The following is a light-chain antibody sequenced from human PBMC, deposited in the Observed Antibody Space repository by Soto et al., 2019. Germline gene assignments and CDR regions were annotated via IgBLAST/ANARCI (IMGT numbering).Light chain of an antibody. CDR3: MQDRHPPPA. J-gene: IGKJ2*01. Sequence: DIVMTQSPLSLPVTPGEPASISCRSSQSLLHSNGYNYLDWYLQKPVQSPQLLLYLGSSRAAGVPDRFSGSGSGKDFPLKSSRVEAEYVGFYYCMQDRHPPPAFGQGTKLEIK. CDR1: QSLLHSNGYNY. V-gene: IGKV2-28*01. CDR2: LGS.